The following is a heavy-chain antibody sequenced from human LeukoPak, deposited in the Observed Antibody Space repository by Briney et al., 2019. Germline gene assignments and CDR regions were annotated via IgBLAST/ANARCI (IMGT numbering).Heavy chain of an antibody. J-gene: IGHJ4*02. CDR3: ARGEVVATARFDY. CDR1: GDSVSSNSAA. Sequence: SQTLSLTCAISGDSVSSNSAAWNWIRQSPSRGLEWLGRTYYRSKWYNDYAVSVKSRITINPDTSKNQFSLKLSSVTAADTAVYYCARGEVVATARFDYWGQGTLVTVSS. D-gene: IGHD5-18*01. V-gene: IGHV6-1*01. CDR2: TYYRSKWYN.